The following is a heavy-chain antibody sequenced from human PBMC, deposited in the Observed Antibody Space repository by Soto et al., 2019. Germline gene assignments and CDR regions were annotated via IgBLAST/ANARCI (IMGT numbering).Heavy chain of an antibody. V-gene: IGHV1-69*02. Sequence: ASVKVSCKASGGTFSSYTISWVRQAPGQGLEWMGRIIPILGIANYAQKFERRVTITADKSTSTAYMELSSLRSEDTAVYYCARGPGIAAAGTRAEYFQHWCQGTLLTVFS. D-gene: IGHD6-13*01. CDR3: ARGPGIAAAGTRAEYFQH. J-gene: IGHJ1*01. CDR2: IIPILGIA. CDR1: GGTFSSYT.